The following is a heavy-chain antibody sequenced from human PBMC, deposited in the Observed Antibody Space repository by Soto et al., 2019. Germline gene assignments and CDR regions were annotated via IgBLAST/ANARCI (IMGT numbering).Heavy chain of an antibody. J-gene: IGHJ4*02. CDR1: GGSISSSNW. V-gene: IGHV4-4*02. CDR2: IYHSGST. CDR3: ARAAMGGSSWPFDY. D-gene: IGHD6-13*01. Sequence: SETLSLTCAVSGGSISSSNWWSWVRQPPGKGLEWIGEIYHSGSTNYNPSLKSRVTISVDKSKDQFSLKLSSVTAADTAVYYCARAAMGGSSWPFDYWGKGTLVTVSS.